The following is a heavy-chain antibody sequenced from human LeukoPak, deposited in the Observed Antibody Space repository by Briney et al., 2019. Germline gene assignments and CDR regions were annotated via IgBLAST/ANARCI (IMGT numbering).Heavy chain of an antibody. CDR1: GFTFSSYA. Sequence: GGSLRLSCAASGFTFSSYAMSWVRQAPGKGLEWVSAISGSGGSTYYADSVKGRFTISRDNAKNTLYLQMNSLRAEDTAVYYCARGGAVAGSKGFYYYYYMDVWGKGTTVTISS. CDR3: ARGGAVAGSKGFYYYYYMDV. CDR2: ISGSGGST. V-gene: IGHV3-23*01. D-gene: IGHD6-19*01. J-gene: IGHJ6*03.